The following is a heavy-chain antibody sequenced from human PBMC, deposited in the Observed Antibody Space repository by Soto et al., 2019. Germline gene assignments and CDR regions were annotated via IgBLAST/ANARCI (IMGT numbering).Heavy chain of an antibody. D-gene: IGHD3-10*01. Sequence: ETLSLTCAVYGGSFSGYYWSWIRQPPGKGLEWIGEINHSGSTNYNPSLKSRVTISVDTSKNQFSLKLNSMTAADTAVYYCARLPTMVRGVIEHWGQGTLVTVSS. J-gene: IGHJ4*02. CDR3: ARLPTMVRGVIEH. V-gene: IGHV4-34*01. CDR2: INHSGST. CDR1: GGSFSGYY.